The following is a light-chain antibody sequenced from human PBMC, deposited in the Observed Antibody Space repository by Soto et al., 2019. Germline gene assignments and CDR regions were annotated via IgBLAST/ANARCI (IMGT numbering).Light chain of an antibody. CDR1: QYIGSN. V-gene: IGKV3-15*01. Sequence: EIVMTQSPATLSVSPGERATLSCRASQYIGSNLAWYQQKPGQAPRLLIYGASTRATGIPARFSGSGSGTEFTLTISSLQSEDFAVYYCEQYNNWPITFGQ. J-gene: IGKJ5*01. CDR3: EQYNNWPIT. CDR2: GAS.